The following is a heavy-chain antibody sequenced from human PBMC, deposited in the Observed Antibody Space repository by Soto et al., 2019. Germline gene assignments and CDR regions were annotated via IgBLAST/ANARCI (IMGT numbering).Heavy chain of an antibody. Sequence: RASVKVSCKASGGTFSSYAISWVRQAPGQGLEWMGGIIPIFGTANYAQKFQGRVTITADESTSTAYMELSSLRSEDTAVYYCARREGYCSSTSCYRLWFDPWG. D-gene: IGHD2-2*01. CDR1: GGTFSSYA. CDR2: IIPIFGTA. J-gene: IGHJ5*02. CDR3: ARREGYCSSTSCYRLWFDP. V-gene: IGHV1-69*13.